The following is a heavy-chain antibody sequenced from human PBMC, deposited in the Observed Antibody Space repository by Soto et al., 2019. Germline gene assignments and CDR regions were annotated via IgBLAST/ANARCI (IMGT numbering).Heavy chain of an antibody. Sequence: SLRLSFAAPGFTFSSYGMHWFRQAPGKGLEWVAVIWYDGSNKYYADSVKGRFTISRDNSKNTLYLQMNSLRAEDTAVYYCARDAAEDTAMAPGDYWGQGTLVTVSS. D-gene: IGHD5-18*01. CDR3: ARDAAEDTAMAPGDY. CDR2: IWYDGSNK. CDR1: GFTFSSYG. J-gene: IGHJ4*02. V-gene: IGHV3-33*01.